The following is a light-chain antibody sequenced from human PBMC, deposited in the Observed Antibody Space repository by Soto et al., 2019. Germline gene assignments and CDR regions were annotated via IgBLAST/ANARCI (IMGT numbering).Light chain of an antibody. Sequence: QSALTQPRSVSGSPGQSVTISCTGTSSDVGTYNHVSWYQQHPGKAPKVMIYDVNKRSSTVPDRFSGSKSGNTASLTISGLQAEDEADYYCSSYAGTYSVVFGGGTKVTVL. CDR3: SSYAGTYSVV. V-gene: IGLV2-11*01. CDR1: SSDVGTYNH. J-gene: IGLJ2*01. CDR2: DVN.